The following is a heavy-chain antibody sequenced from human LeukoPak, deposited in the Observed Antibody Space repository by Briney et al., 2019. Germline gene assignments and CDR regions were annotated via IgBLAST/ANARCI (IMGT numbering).Heavy chain of an antibody. D-gene: IGHD3-9*01. CDR3: ARPYYDILTGYAHFDY. Sequence: ASVKVSCKAFGYTFTGYYMHWVRQAPGQGLEWMGWINPNSGGTNYAQKFQGRVTMTRDTSISTAYMEPSRLRSDDTAVYYCARPYYDILTGYAHFDYWGQGTLVTVSS. CDR2: INPNSGGT. J-gene: IGHJ4*02. V-gene: IGHV1-2*02. CDR1: GYTFTGYY.